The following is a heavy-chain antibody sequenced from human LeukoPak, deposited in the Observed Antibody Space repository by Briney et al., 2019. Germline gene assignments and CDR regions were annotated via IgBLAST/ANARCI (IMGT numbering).Heavy chain of an antibody. J-gene: IGHJ2*01. Sequence: GESLKISCETSGYSFTTHWIGWVRQMPGKGLEWMGIIYPGDSDTRYSPSFQGLVTISADKSISTAYLQWSSLKASDTAMYYCARRAVVVPAAIDWYFDLWGRGTLVTVSS. V-gene: IGHV5-51*01. D-gene: IGHD2-2*02. CDR1: GYSFTTHW. CDR2: IYPGDSDT. CDR3: ARRAVVVPAAIDWYFDL.